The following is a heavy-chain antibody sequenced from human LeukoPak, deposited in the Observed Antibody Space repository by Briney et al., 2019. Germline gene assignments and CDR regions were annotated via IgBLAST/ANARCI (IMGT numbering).Heavy chain of an antibody. V-gene: IGHV1-18*01. CDR3: ARDRDYGVVYGMDV. D-gene: IGHD4-17*01. Sequence: ASVKVSCKASGYTFTSYGISWVRQAPGQGLEWMGWTSAYNGNTNYAQKLQGRVTMTTDTSTSTAYMELRSLRSDDTAVYYCARDRDYGVVYGMDVWGQGTTVTVSS. CDR2: TSAYNGNT. J-gene: IGHJ6*02. CDR1: GYTFTSYG.